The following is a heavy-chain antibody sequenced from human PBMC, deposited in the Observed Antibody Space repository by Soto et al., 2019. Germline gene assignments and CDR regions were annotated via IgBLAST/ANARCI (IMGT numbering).Heavy chain of an antibody. Sequence: GGSLRLSCAASGFTFSRYEMNWVRQAPGKGLEWIAYIHSSATTIYYADSVKGRFTISRDNAKNSLCLQLNSLSAEDTAVYYCATRSGGGGAFDFWGQGTMVTVSS. D-gene: IGHD3-10*01. V-gene: IGHV3-48*03. CDR1: GFTFSRYE. CDR3: ATRSGGGGAFDF. J-gene: IGHJ3*01. CDR2: IHSSATTI.